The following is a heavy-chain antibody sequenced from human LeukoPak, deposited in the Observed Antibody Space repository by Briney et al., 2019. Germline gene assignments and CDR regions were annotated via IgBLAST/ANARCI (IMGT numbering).Heavy chain of an antibody. J-gene: IGHJ4*02. V-gene: IGHV3-7*01. CDR1: GFSFSAYW. CDR2: INPAGTET. Sequence: GGSLRLSCAASGFSFSAYWMTWVRQAPGTGLEWVANINPAGTETYYVDPVKGRFTISRDNAKNLLYLQMNSLRAEDTAVYYCARFGYVAAVDLWGQGTLVTVPS. CDR3: ARFGYVAAVDL. D-gene: IGHD2-15*01.